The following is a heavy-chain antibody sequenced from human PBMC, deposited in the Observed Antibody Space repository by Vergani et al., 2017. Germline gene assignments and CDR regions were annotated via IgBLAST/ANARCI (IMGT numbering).Heavy chain of an antibody. CDR3: ATNFEIFGVPWCDP. V-gene: IGHV4-39*01. J-gene: IGHJ5*02. D-gene: IGHD3-3*01. Sequence: QLQLQESGPGLVKPSETLSLTCTVSGGSISSSSYYWGWIRQPPGKGLEWIGSIYYSGSTYYNPSLKSRVTISVDTSKNQFSLKLSSVTAADTAVYYCATNFEIFGVPWCDPWGQGTLVTVSS. CDR2: IYYSGST. CDR1: GGSISSSSYY.